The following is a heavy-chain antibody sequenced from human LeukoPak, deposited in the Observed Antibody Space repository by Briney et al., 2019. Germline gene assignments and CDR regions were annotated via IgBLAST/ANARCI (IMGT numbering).Heavy chain of an antibody. D-gene: IGHD3-9*01. V-gene: IGHV1-8*01. Sequence: ASVKVSCKASGYTFTSYDINWVRQATGQGLEWMGWMNPNSGNTGYAQKFQGRVTMTRNTSISTAYMELSSLRSEDTAVYYCATNILTGYYDFDYWGQGTLVTDSS. J-gene: IGHJ4*02. CDR3: ATNILTGYYDFDY. CDR2: MNPNSGNT. CDR1: GYTFTSYD.